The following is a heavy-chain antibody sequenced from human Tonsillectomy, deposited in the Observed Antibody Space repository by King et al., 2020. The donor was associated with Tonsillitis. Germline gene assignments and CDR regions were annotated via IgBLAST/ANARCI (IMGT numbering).Heavy chain of an antibody. J-gene: IGHJ4*02. Sequence: VQLVESGGGVVQPGRSLRLSCAASGFTFSSYGMHWVRQAPGKGLEWVAVIWYDGSNKYYADSVKGRFTISRDNSKNTLYLQMNSLRAEDTAVYYCARVGGSGYYYSVDYWGKGTLVTVSS. D-gene: IGHD3-22*01. V-gene: IGHV3-33*08. CDR1: GFTFSSYG. CDR3: ARVGGSGYYYSVDY. CDR2: IWYDGSNK.